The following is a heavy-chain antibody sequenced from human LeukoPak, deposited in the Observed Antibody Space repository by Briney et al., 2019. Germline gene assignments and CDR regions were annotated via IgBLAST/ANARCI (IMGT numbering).Heavy chain of an antibody. CDR3: ARAGQQLVLGYFDY. Sequence: GGSLRLSCAASGFTFSDYYMSWIRQAPGQGLELVSYISSSSSYTNYADSLKGRFTISRDNAKNSLYLQMNSLRAEDTAVYYCARAGQQLVLGYFDYWGQGTLVTVSS. CDR1: GFTFSDYY. V-gene: IGHV3-11*06. J-gene: IGHJ4*02. D-gene: IGHD6-13*01. CDR2: ISSSSSYT.